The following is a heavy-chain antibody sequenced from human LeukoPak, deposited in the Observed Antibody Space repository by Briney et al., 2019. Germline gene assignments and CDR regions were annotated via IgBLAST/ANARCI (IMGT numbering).Heavy chain of an antibody. J-gene: IGHJ4*02. V-gene: IGHV3-7*01. Sequence: GRSLRLSCAASGFTFTKYWMTWVRQAPGKGLEWVGNIKQDGSDKNYMDSVKGRFTISRDNTKNSVYLQMSSLRAEDTAVYYCAKGGGYSYGFRVRDYFDYWGQGTLVTVSS. CDR3: AKGGGYSYGFRVRDYFDY. CDR1: GFTFTKYW. D-gene: IGHD5-18*01. CDR2: IKQDGSDK.